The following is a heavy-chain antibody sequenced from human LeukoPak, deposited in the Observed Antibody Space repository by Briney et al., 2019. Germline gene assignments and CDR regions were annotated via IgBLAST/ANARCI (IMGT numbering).Heavy chain of an antibody. Sequence: GGSLRLSCAASGFTFSNAWMSWVRQAPGKGLEWVGRIKSKTDGGTTDYAAPVKGRFTISRDNSKNTLYLQMNSLRAEDTAVYYCARARITMVRGPDVINYYFDYWGQGTLVTVSS. CDR1: GFTFSNAW. CDR3: ARARITMVRGPDVINYYFDY. D-gene: IGHD3-10*01. J-gene: IGHJ4*02. CDR2: IKSKTDGGTT. V-gene: IGHV3-15*01.